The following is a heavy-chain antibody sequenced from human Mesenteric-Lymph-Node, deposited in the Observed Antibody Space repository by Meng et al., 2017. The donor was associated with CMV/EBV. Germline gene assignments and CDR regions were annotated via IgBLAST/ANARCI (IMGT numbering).Heavy chain of an antibody. D-gene: IGHD4-11*01. J-gene: IGHJ4*02. CDR2: INSDGSST. Sequence: GESLKISCAASGFTFGSYWMHWVRQAPGKGLVWVSRINSDGSSTNYADSVKGRFTISRDNAKNTLYLQMNSLRADDTAVYYCARRGLTTVNPVGYDYWGQGTLVTVSS. CDR3: ARRGLTTVNPVGYDY. V-gene: IGHV3-74*01. CDR1: GFTFGSYW.